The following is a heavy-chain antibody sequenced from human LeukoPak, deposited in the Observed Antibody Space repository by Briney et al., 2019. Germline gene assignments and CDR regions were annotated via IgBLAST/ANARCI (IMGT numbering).Heavy chain of an antibody. Sequence: SETLSLTCTVSGGSISSYYWSWIRQPPGKGLEWIGYIYYSGSTNYNPSLKSRVTISVDTSKNQFSLKLSSVTAADTAVYYCARYLNPNDYGDHGWFDPWGQGTLVTVSS. J-gene: IGHJ5*02. V-gene: IGHV4-59*08. CDR1: GGSISSYY. D-gene: IGHD4-17*01. CDR3: ARYLNPNDYGDHGWFDP. CDR2: IYYSGST.